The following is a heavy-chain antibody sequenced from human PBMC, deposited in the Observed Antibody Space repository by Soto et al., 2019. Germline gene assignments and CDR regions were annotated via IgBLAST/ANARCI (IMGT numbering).Heavy chain of an antibody. D-gene: IGHD3-22*01. CDR3: ARWVGGSMYDNSGKYDS. V-gene: IGHV3-30*03. J-gene: IGHJ5*01. CDR2: VSYGGTRK. Sequence: QVQLVESGGGVVQPGGSLRLTCAASGFTFSGSGMHWVRQAPGKGLEWVALVSYGGTRKYYTDSVRGRFTISRDNSENTLSLQMNSLRTEDTAVYYCARWVGGSMYDNSGKYDSWGQGTLVIVS. CDR1: GFTFSGSG.